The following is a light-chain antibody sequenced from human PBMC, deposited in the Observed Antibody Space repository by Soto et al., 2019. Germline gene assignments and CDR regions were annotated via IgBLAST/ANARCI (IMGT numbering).Light chain of an antibody. V-gene: IGKV3-11*01. J-gene: IGKJ5*01. CDR2: GAT. Sequence: IGMTQSPSTLSVSAGDRATLPCRASQSVSILLAWYQQKPGQAPRLLIHGATTRATGIPARFSGSGSGTDFTLTISSLEPEDFAVYYCQQRSNWRITFGQGTRLEI. CDR1: QSVSIL. CDR3: QQRSNWRIT.